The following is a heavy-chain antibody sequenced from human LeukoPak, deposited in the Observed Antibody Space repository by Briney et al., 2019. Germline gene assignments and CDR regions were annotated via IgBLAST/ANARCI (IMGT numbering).Heavy chain of an antibody. CDR2: FDPEDGEV. J-gene: IGHJ3*01. CDR3: VTDIRSSRRHLRVVRISAFDL. V-gene: IGHV1-24*01. D-gene: IGHD3-3*02. Sequence: ASVKVSCEVSGYTLTDFSIHWVRQAPGKGLAWMGGFDPEDGEVVYAQKFQGRVPMTEETSSDTAYMELSSLRSDDTAVYYCVTDIRSSRRHLRVVRISAFDLWGQGTMVSVST. CDR1: GYTLTDFS.